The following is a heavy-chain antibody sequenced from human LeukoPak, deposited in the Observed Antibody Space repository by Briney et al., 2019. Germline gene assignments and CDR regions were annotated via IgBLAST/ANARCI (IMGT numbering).Heavy chain of an antibody. V-gene: IGHV5-51*01. D-gene: IGHD3-22*01. CDR2: IYPGDSDT. CDR3: ARQAHYYDSSGYPEYFQH. Sequence: GESLKISCXGSGYSFTSYWIGWVRQMPGKGLEWMGIIYPGDSDTRYSPSFQGQVTISADKSISTAYLQWSSLKASDTAMYYCARQAHYYDSSGYPEYFQHWGQGTLVTVSS. J-gene: IGHJ1*01. CDR1: GYSFTSYW.